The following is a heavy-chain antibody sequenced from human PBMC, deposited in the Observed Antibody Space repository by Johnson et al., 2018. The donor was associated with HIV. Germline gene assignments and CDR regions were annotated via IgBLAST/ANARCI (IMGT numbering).Heavy chain of an antibody. CDR2: ISSSGSTI. D-gene: IGHD3-9*01. J-gene: IGHJ3*02. V-gene: IGHV3-11*04. CDR1: GFTFSDYY. CDR3: ASRVLRYFDWLSSPDAFDI. Sequence: QVQLVESGGGLVKPGGSLRLSCAVSGFTFSDYYMSWIRQAPGKGLEWVSYISSSGSTIYYADSVKGRFTISRDNAKNSLYLQMNSLRAEDTAVYYCASRVLRYFDWLSSPDAFDIWGQGTMVTVSS.